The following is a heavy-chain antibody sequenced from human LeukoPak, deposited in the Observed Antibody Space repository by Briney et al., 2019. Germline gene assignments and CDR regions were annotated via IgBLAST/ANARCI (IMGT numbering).Heavy chain of an antibody. V-gene: IGHV1-8*01. CDR1: GYTFTSYD. CDR3: ARGPLVRLPSSFDP. J-gene: IGHJ5*02. CDR2: MNPNTGNT. D-gene: IGHD3-16*02. Sequence: ASVKVSCKASGYTFTSYDINWVRQAPGQGLEWMGWMNPNTGNTGSAQRFQGRVTMTRDTSISTAYMELSSLRSEDTAVYYCARGPLVRLPSSFDPWGQGTLVTVSS.